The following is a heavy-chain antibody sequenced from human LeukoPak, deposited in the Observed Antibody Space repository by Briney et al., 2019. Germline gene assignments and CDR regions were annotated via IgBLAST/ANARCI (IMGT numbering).Heavy chain of an antibody. CDR1: GFTFGDYA. CDR2: VRSKAYGGTT. J-gene: IGHJ4*02. D-gene: IGHD3-22*01. Sequence: PGGSLRLSCTASGFTFGDYAMSWVRQAPGKGLEWVGFVRSKAYGGTTEYAASVKGRFAISRDDSKSIAYLQMNSLKTEDTAVYYCTRVEDDSSGYYGYYFDYWGQGTLVTVSS. CDR3: TRVEDDSSGYYGYYFDY. V-gene: IGHV3-49*04.